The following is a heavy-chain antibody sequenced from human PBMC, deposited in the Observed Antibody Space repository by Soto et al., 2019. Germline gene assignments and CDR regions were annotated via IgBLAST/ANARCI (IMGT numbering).Heavy chain of an antibody. CDR3: ARVTLRAGNWFDP. Sequence: QVQLVQSGAEVKKPGSSVKVSCTASGYTFTDDFIHWVRQAPGQGFAWMGWINPKSRGTTYAQKFQGRGTMTRDTSNNTAYMDLRGLRSDDTAIYYCARVTLRAGNWFDPWGQGTLVTVSS. CDR1: GYTFTDDF. J-gene: IGHJ5*02. CDR2: INPKSRGT. V-gene: IGHV1-2*02.